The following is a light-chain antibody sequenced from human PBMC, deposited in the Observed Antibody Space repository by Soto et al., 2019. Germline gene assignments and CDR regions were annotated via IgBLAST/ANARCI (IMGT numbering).Light chain of an antibody. J-gene: IGLJ3*02. Sequence: QSALTQPPSASGSPGQSVTISCTGSSSDVGAYKYVSWYQQHPGKAPKLMIYEVSNRPSRVPDRFSGSKSGNTASLTVSGLQAEDEADYYCSSYAGSNNLVFGGGTKLTVL. CDR1: SSDVGAYKY. CDR3: SSYAGSNNLV. CDR2: EVS. V-gene: IGLV2-8*01.